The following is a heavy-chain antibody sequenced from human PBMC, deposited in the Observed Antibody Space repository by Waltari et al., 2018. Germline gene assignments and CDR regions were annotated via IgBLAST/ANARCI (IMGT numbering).Heavy chain of an antibody. CDR3: AKALDRYGSPQNDAFDI. CDR2: ISYDGSNI. J-gene: IGHJ3*02. D-gene: IGHD1-26*01. V-gene: IGHV3-30*18. Sequence: RQASGKGLEWVAVISYDGSNIYYADSVKGRFTISRDNSKNTVYLQMNSLRAEDRAVYYCAKALDRYGSPQNDAFDIWGQGTRVTVSS.